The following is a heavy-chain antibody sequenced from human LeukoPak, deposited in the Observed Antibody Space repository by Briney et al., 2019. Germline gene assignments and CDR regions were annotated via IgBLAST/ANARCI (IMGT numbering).Heavy chain of an antibody. Sequence: GASVKVSCKVSGYTLTELSMHWVRQAPGKGLEWMGGFDPEDGETIYAQKFQGRVTMTEDTSTDTAYMELSSLRSEDTAVYYCARGPVRVSWYDYGVDYWGQGTLVTVSS. V-gene: IGHV1-24*01. CDR1: GYTLTELS. CDR2: FDPEDGET. D-gene: IGHD5-12*01. CDR3: ARGPVRVSWYDYGVDY. J-gene: IGHJ4*02.